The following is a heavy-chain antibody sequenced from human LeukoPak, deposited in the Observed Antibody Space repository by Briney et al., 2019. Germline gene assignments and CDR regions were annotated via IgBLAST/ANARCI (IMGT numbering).Heavy chain of an antibody. CDR1: GFIFSNYN. CDR2: ISSSSGTI. CDR3: ARALGYSYGYAVDY. Sequence: GSLRLSCAASGFIFSNYNMNWVRQPPGKGLEWLSYISSSSGTIYYADSVKGRFTISGDNAKNSLHLQMNSLRAEDTAVYYCARALGYSYGYAVDYWGQGTRVTVSS. D-gene: IGHD5-18*01. V-gene: IGHV3-48*01. J-gene: IGHJ4*02.